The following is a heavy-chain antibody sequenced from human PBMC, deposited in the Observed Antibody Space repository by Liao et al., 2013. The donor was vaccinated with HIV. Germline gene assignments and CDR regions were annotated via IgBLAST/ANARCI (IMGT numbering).Heavy chain of an antibody. V-gene: IGHV4-59*12. Sequence: QLHLQESGPGLAKPSETLSLTCTVSGGSISNYQWTWIRQPPGKGLEWIGHVYYSGSTNYNSSLKSRVTISADTSKNQFSLKVTYVTAADTAVYYCARGGGGKGFDSWGQGILVTVSS. CDR2: VYYSGST. D-gene: IGHD4-23*01. CDR3: ARGGGGKGFDS. CDR1: GGSISNYQ. J-gene: IGHJ4*02.